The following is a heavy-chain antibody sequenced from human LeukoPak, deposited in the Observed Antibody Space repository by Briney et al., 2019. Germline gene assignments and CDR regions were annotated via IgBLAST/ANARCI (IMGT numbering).Heavy chain of an antibody. D-gene: IGHD6-13*01. V-gene: IGHV3-48*04. CDR3: ARDRGSSSWRDAFDI. Sequence: GGSLRLSCAASGFTFSSYSMNWVRQAPGKGLEWVSYISSSSSTIYYADSVKGRFTISRDNAKNSLYLQMNSLRAEDTAVYYCARDRGSSSWRDAFDIWGQGTMVTVSS. CDR2: ISSSSSTI. CDR1: GFTFSSYS. J-gene: IGHJ3*02.